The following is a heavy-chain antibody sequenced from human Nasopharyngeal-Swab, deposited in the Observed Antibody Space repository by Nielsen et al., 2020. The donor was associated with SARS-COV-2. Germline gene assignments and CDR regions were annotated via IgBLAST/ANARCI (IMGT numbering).Heavy chain of an antibody. CDR2: IGTAGDT. J-gene: IGHJ3*02. V-gene: IGHV3-13*01. CDR1: GFTFSSCD. Sequence: GESLKISCAASGFTFSSCDMHWVRQATGKGLEWVSAIGTAGDTYYPGSVKGRFTISRENAKNSLYLQMNSLRAEDTAVYYCARVSAYYDSSGHYDAFDIWGQGTMVTVSS. D-gene: IGHD3-22*01. CDR3: ARVSAYYDSSGHYDAFDI.